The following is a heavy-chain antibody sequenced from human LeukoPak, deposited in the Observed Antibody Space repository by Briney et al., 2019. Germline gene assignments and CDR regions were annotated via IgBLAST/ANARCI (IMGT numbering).Heavy chain of an antibody. V-gene: IGHV1-18*01. CDR2: ISTSNGNT. Sequence: ASVKVSCKTSGYTFTNYGISWVRQAPGQGLEWMGWISTSNGNTNYTQTLQGRVTMTTDTSTSTAYLELRSLRSDDTALYYCARDYGSGWFASFDIWGQGTTVIVSS. D-gene: IGHD6-19*01. J-gene: IGHJ3*02. CDR3: ARDYGSGWFASFDI. CDR1: GYTFTNYG.